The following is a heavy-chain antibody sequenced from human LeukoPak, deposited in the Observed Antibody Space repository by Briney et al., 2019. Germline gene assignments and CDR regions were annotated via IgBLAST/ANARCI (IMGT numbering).Heavy chain of an antibody. CDR3: ARALTMIVVADAFDI. D-gene: IGHD3-22*01. J-gene: IGHJ3*02. Sequence: ASVKVSCKASGYTFTSYGISWVRQAPGQGLEWMGWISAYNGNTNYAQKLQGRVTMTTDTSTSTAYMELRSLRSDDAAVYYRARALTMIVVADAFDIWGQGTMVTVSS. V-gene: IGHV1-18*01. CDR1: GYTFTSYG. CDR2: ISAYNGNT.